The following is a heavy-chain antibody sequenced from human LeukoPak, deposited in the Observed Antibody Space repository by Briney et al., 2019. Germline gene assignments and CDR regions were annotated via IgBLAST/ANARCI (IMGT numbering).Heavy chain of an antibody. CDR3: ARARIAAAQD. D-gene: IGHD6-13*01. Sequence: GGSLKLSCAASGFTFSSYEMNWVRQAPGQGLEWVSYISSSGSTIYYADSVKGRVTISRDNAKNSLYLQMNSLRAEDTAVYYCARARIAAAQDWGQGTLVTVSS. V-gene: IGHV3-48*03. CDR1: GFTFSSYE. CDR2: ISSSGSTI. J-gene: IGHJ4*02.